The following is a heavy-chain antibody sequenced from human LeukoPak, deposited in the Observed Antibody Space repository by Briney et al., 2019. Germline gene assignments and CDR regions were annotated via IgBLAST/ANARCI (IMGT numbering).Heavy chain of an antibody. Sequence: SVKVSCKASGGTFSSYAISWVRQAPGQGLEWMGRIIPIFGTANYAQKFQGRVTIITDESTSTAYMELSSLRSEDTAVYYCARGRTGSSGWYGYWGQGTLVTVSS. CDR1: GGTFSSYA. J-gene: IGHJ4*02. V-gene: IGHV1-69*05. D-gene: IGHD6-19*01. CDR3: ARGRTGSSGWYGY. CDR2: IIPIFGTA.